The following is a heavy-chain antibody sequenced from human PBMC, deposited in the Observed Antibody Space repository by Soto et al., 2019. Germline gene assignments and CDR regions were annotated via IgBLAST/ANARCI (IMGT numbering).Heavy chain of an antibody. V-gene: IGHV4-30-4*01. Sequence: PSETLSLTCTVSGGSIRSGDYYWSWIRQPPGKGLEWIGYIYTSGTTYYNPALKSRVTISVDTSKNQFSLKLSSVTAADTAVYYCARGPNYYNSARGWFDPWGQGTLVTGLL. CDR1: GGSIRSGDYY. CDR2: IYTSGTT. D-gene: IGHD3-10*01. CDR3: ARGPNYYNSARGWFDP. J-gene: IGHJ5*02.